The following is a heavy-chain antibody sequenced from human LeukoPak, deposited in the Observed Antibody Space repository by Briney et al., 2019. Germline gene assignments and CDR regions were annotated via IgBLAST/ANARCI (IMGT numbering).Heavy chain of an antibody. CDR1: GGSISSYY. Sequence: SETLSLTCTVSGGSISSYYWSWIRQPPGKGLEWIGYIYSSGSINYNTSLKSRVTISVDTSKNQFSLKLSSVTAADTAVYYCARSRSGLLPDYWGQGTLVTVFS. D-gene: IGHD3-3*01. CDR2: IYSSGSI. V-gene: IGHV4-4*09. CDR3: ARSRSGLLPDY. J-gene: IGHJ4*02.